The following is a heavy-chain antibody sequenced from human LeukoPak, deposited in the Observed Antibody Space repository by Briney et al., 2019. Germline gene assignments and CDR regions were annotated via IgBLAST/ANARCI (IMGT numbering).Heavy chain of an antibody. D-gene: IGHD5-12*01. J-gene: IGHJ4*02. CDR3: ARGRYSGYFDY. CDR1: GFTLSSDE. V-gene: IGHV3-48*03. CDR2: ISSSASTT. Sequence: GGSLRLSCAASGFTLSSDEMNWVRQAPGKGLEWVSYISSSASTTHYADSVMGRFTISRDNAKNSLYLQMNSLRAEDTAVYYCARGRYSGYFDYWGQGTLVTVSS.